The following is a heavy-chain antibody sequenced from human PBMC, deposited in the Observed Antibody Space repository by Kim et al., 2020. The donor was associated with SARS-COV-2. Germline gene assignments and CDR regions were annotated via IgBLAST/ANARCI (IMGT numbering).Heavy chain of an antibody. D-gene: IGHD3-16*01. CDR2: IWYDGSNK. Sequence: GGSLRLSCAASGFTFSSYGMHWVRQAPGKGLEWVAVIWYDGSNKYYADSVKGRFTISRDNSKNTLYLQMNSLRAEDTAVYYCARGALRGGPSMVRGGADYWGQGTLVTVSS. V-gene: IGHV3-33*01. CDR3: ARGALRGGPSMVRGGADY. CDR1: GFTFSSYG. J-gene: IGHJ4*02.